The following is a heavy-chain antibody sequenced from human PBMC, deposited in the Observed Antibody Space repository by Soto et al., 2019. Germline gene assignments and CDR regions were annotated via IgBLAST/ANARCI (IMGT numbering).Heavy chain of an antibody. J-gene: IGHJ5*02. CDR1: GGSISTYY. CDR2: IYYSGST. D-gene: IGHD3-10*02. CDR3: ARERLRGSNYVARGFDP. Sequence: SETLSLTCTVSGGSISTYYWSWIRQPPGKGLEWIGYIYYSGSTNYQPSLKSRVTISLDTSKNQFSLKLSSVTAADTAIYYCARERLRGSNYVARGFDPWGQGTLVTVSS. V-gene: IGHV4-59*01.